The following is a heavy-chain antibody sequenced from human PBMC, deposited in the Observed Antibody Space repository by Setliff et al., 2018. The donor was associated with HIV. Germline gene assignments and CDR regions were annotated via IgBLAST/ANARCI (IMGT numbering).Heavy chain of an antibody. CDR3: AKAGSNYFDY. Sequence: GGSLRFSCAASGFIFEDFTMNWVRQVPGKGLEWVALVSWDGSSAYYADSVKGRFTISRDNSKNSLFLQMHSLKTEDTALYYCAKAGSNYFDYWGQGTLVTVSS. J-gene: IGHJ4*02. D-gene: IGHD3-10*01. CDR2: VSWDGSSA. V-gene: IGHV3-43*01. CDR1: GFIFEDFT.